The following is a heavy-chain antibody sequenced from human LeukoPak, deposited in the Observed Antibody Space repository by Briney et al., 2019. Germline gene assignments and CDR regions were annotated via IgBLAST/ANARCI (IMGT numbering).Heavy chain of an antibody. CDR2: ISTTGSSI. D-gene: IGHD1-7*01. J-gene: IGHJ6*03. CDR1: GFTFSDYS. V-gene: IGHV3-48*04. Sequence: GGSLRLSCAASGFTFSDYSMNWVRQAPGKGLEWVSYISTTGSSIYYADSVKGRFTISRDNAENSLNLQMNSLRAEDTAVYYCARGDNWNSYYYYYMDVWGKGTTVTVFS. CDR3: ARGDNWNSYYYYYMDV.